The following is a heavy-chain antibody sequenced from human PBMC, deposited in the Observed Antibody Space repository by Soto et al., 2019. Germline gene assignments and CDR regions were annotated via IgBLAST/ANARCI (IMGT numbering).Heavy chain of an antibody. V-gene: IGHV4-39*01. CDR1: GYSISTNNYY. CDR3: ATVGGSYLAIPSGY. CDR2: ISYIGDT. J-gene: IGHJ4*02. D-gene: IGHD1-26*01. Sequence: QLQLQESGPGLVKPSETLSLTCTVSGYSISTNNYYWGWIRQPPGKGLEWIGSISYIGDTYYNPSLMGRVTISVDTSKNQFSLRLSAVTAADTAVYYCATVGGSYLAIPSGYWGQGTLVTVSS.